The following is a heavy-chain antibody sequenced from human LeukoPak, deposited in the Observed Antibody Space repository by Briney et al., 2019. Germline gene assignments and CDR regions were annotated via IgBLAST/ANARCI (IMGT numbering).Heavy chain of an antibody. J-gene: IGHJ4*02. D-gene: IGHD5-18*01. Sequence: PSQTLSLTCTVSGGSINSVNYYWSWIRQHPGKGLEWIGNIHYSGSTNYNPSLKSRVTISADTSRNEFSLKLSSVTAADTAVYYCARGGRYGNLNDYWGQGTLVTVSS. CDR2: IHYSGST. V-gene: IGHV4-31*03. CDR3: ARGGRYGNLNDY. CDR1: GGSINSVNYY.